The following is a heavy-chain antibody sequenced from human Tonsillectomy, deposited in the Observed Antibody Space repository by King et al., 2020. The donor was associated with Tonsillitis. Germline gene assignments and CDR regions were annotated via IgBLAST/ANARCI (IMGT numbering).Heavy chain of an antibody. J-gene: IGHJ4*02. CDR3: ARDPSSTVPTIIGQFDY. V-gene: IGHV3-30*04. CDR2: IAYDGSNK. Sequence: VQLLQSGGDVVQPGRSLRLSCAASGLTFSSYAMHGVRQAPGKGLEWVAVIAYDGSNKHYADSVKGRFTISRDNSKNTLYLEMNSLRGEDTAVYYCARDPSSTVPTIIGQFDYWGQGTLVTVSS. D-gene: IGHD2-2*01. CDR1: GLTFSSYA.